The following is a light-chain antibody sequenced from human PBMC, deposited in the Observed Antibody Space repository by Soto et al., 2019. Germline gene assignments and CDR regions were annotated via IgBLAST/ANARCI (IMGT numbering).Light chain of an antibody. J-gene: IGKJ4*01. CDR3: QQYDNLPTA. V-gene: IGKV1-33*01. CDR1: QDISNY. Sequence: DIEMTQSPSSLSASVGDRVTITCQASQDISNYLNWYQQKPGKAHKLLIYDASNSETVVPSRFSGSGSGTDFTVTISSLQPEDIATYYSQQYDNLPTAFGGGTTVAIK. CDR2: DAS.